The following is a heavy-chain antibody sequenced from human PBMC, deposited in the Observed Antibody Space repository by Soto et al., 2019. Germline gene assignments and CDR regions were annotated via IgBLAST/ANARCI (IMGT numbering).Heavy chain of an antibody. CDR2: ISSSGATI. Sequence: EVQLVESGGGSVQPGGSLRLSCAASGFPFSSFEMNWVRQAPGKGLEWVSYISSSGATIYYADSVKGRFTISRDNAKNSLYLQMNGLRAEDTAVYYCARDGTGDFWSGYYTSFDYWGQGTLVTVSS. CDR3: ARDGTGDFWSGYYTSFDY. CDR1: GFPFSSFE. V-gene: IGHV3-48*03. D-gene: IGHD3-3*01. J-gene: IGHJ4*02.